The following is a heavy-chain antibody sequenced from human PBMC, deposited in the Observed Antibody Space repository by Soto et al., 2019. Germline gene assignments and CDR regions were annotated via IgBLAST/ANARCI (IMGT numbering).Heavy chain of an antibody. CDR1: GFTFSTYA. CDR2: ISGSGGST. J-gene: IGHJ4*02. CDR3: AKRGVVAHIDY. Sequence: EVQLLESGGGLVQPGESLRLSCAASGFTFSTYAMTWVRQAPGKGLEWVSGISGSGGSTYYADSVKGRFTISRDNSKNTLYQQMNSLRAEDTAVYYCAKRGVVAHIDYWGQGTLVTVSS. D-gene: IGHD3-10*01. V-gene: IGHV3-23*01.